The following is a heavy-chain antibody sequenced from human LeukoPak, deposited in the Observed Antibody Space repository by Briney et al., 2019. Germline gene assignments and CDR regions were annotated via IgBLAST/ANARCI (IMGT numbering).Heavy chain of an antibody. CDR3: ARQSYDILTGYSEGAFDN. J-gene: IGHJ4*02. Sequence: GESLKISCKGSGYDFPRHWIGWVRHMAGRGLEWMGSTYPGDANIDIGYSPSFQGLVTISADKSISTAYLQWSSLRASDTAMYYCARQSYDILTGYSEGAFDNWGQGTLVTVSS. V-gene: IGHV5-51*01. CDR2: TYPGDANIDI. CDR1: GYDFPRHW. D-gene: IGHD3-9*01.